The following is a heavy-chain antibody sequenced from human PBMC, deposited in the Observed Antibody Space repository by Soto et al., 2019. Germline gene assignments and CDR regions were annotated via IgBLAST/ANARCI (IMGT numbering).Heavy chain of an antibody. CDR1: GFSLSNARMG. J-gene: IGHJ5*02. CDR3: ARISCDFDWLRNWFAP. V-gene: IGHV2-26*01. CDR2: ISSNDEK. D-gene: IGHD3-9*01. Sequence: QVTLKESGPVLVKPTETLTLTCTVSGFSLSNARMGVSWIRQPPGKALEWLAHISSNDEKSYSTSLKSRLTISXXTXKIXVVVTMTNMAPADTATYYCARISCDFDWLRNWFAPWGQGTLVTVSS.